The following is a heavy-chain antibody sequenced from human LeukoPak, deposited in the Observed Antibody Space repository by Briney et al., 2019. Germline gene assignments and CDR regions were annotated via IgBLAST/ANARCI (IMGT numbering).Heavy chain of an antibody. CDR2: IYYSGST. CDR1: GVSISSSSYY. J-gene: IGHJ4*02. D-gene: IGHD3/OR15-3a*01. V-gene: IGHV4-39*07. Sequence: SETLSLTCTVSGVSISSSSYYWGWIRQPPGKGLEWIGSIYYSGSTYYNPSLKSRVTVSVDTSKNEFSLKLSSVTAADTAVYFCARGIVGSRDFYFRYYFDYWGQGTLVTVSS. CDR3: ARGIVGSRDFYFRYYFDY.